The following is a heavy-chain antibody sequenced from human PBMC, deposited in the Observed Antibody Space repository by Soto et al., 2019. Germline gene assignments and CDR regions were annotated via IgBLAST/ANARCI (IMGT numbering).Heavy chain of an antibody. J-gene: IGHJ6*03. Sequence: QVQLVESGGGVVQPGRSLRLSCAASGFTFSSYGMHWVRQAPGKGLEWVAVIWYDGSNKYYADSVKGRFTISRDNSKNTMYLQMNSLRAEDTAVYYCARAGTNYGDYEIPYYYYYYMDVWGKGTTVTVSS. CDR3: ARAGTNYGDYEIPYYYYYYMDV. D-gene: IGHD4-17*01. V-gene: IGHV3-33*01. CDR1: GFTFSSYG. CDR2: IWYDGSNK.